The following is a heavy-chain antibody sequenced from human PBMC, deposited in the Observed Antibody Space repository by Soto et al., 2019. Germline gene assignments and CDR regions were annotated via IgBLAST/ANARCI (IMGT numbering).Heavy chain of an antibody. J-gene: IGHJ6*02. CDR1: GFTFSTSG. V-gene: IGHV3-30*03. D-gene: IGHD1-26*01. CDR2: LTYDGRNE. CDR3: ARDMSGGTYNYYYGMDV. Sequence: PGGSLRLSCAASGFTFSTSGMHWVRQAPGKGLEWVAHLTYDGRNEFYADSVKGRFTISRDTSKNTLYLQMNSLRADDTAVYYCARDMSGGTYNYYYGMDVWGQGTTVTVSS.